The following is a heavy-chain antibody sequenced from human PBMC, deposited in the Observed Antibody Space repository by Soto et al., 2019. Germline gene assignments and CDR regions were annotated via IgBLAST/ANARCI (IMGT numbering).Heavy chain of an antibody. Sequence: ASVKVSCKASGYTFTSYDINWVRQATGQGLEWMGWMNPNSGNTGYAQKFQGRVTMTRNTSISTAYMELSSLRSEDTAVYYCARIRRYCSSTSCLYYFDHWGQGTLVTVSS. CDR2: MNPNSGNT. J-gene: IGHJ4*02. CDR3: ARIRRYCSSTSCLYYFDH. D-gene: IGHD2-2*01. CDR1: GYTFTSYD. V-gene: IGHV1-8*01.